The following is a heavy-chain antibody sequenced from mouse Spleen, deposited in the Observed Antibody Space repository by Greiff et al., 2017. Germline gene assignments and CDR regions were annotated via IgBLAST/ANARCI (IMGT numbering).Heavy chain of an antibody. D-gene: IGHD2-3*01. J-gene: IGHJ4*01. CDR3: ARTNDGYYPYAMDY. CDR2: ISSGGGNT. V-gene: IGHV5-9*01. CDR1: GFTFSSYA. Sequence: EVMLVESGGGLVKLGGSLKLSCAASGFTFSSYAMSWVRQTPEKRLEWVATISSGGGNTYYPDSVKGRFTISRDNAKNTLYLQMSSLKSEDTAMYYCARTNDGYYPYAMDYWGQGTSVTVSS.